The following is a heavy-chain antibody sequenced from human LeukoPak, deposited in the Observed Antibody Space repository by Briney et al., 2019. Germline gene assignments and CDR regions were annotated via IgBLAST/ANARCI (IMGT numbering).Heavy chain of an antibody. CDR2: IKEDGTRK. CDR1: GFTVDTYC. J-gene: IGHJ4*02. CDR3: VAWGSLVV. V-gene: IGHV3-7*01. D-gene: IGHD3-16*01. Sequence: PGGSLRLSCVASGFTVDTYCRRWVRQAPGKALDWVAHIKEDGTRKYYVASVRGRFTISRDNAKNSLFLQMNSLRVEDTAVFYCVAWGSLVVWGQGTLVTVSS.